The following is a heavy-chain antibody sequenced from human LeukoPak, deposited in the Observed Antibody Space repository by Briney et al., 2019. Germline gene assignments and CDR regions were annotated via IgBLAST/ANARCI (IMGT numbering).Heavy chain of an antibody. D-gene: IGHD4-17*01. J-gene: IGHJ4*02. CDR2: IYYSGST. Sequence: SETLSLTCTVSGGSISSYYWSWIRQPPGKGLEWIGYIYYSGSTNYNPSLKSRVTISVDTSKNQFSLKLSSVTAADTAVYYCASTTVVTGNYYFDYWGRGTLVTVSS. CDR3: ASTTVVTGNYYFDY. V-gene: IGHV4-59*08. CDR1: GGSISSYY.